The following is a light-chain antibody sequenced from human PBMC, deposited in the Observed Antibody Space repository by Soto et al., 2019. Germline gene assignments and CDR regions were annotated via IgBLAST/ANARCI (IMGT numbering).Light chain of an antibody. CDR1: SGSVSTSYY. V-gene: IGLV8-61*01. CDR3: ALYMGSGIWV. Sequence: QTVVTQEPSFSVSPGRTVTLTCGLSSGSVSTSYYPSWYQQTPDQAPRTLIYSTNTRSSGVPDRFSGSILGNKAALTITGAQADDEADYYCALYMGSGIWVFGGGTKVTVL. J-gene: IGLJ3*02. CDR2: STN.